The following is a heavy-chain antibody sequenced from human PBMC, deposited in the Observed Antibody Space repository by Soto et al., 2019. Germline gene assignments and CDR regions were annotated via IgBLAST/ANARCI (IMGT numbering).Heavy chain of an antibody. Sequence: PGGSLRLSCAASGLTFSAYAMSWVRQAPGKGLEWVSTISGRGDSTYYADSVKGRFTLSRDNTKNTLFLQMNSLRAEDTAVYYCANVGWYSSGWPFYSMDVWGQGTTVTVSS. CDR2: ISGRGDST. CDR3: ANVGWYSSGWPFYSMDV. V-gene: IGHV3-23*01. D-gene: IGHD6-25*01. CDR1: GLTFSAYA. J-gene: IGHJ6*02.